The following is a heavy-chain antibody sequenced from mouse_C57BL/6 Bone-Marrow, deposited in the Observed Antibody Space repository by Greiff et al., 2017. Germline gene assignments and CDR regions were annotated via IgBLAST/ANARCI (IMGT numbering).Heavy chain of an antibody. V-gene: IGHV1-50*01. D-gene: IGHD4-1*01. Sequence: QVQLQQPGAELVKPGASVKLSCKASGYTFTSYWMQWVKQRPGQGLEWIGEIDPSDSYTNYNQKFKGKSTLTVDTSSSTAYMQLSSLKSEDSAVYYCARERDCGIAYWGQGTLVTVSA. CDR1: GYTFTSYW. CDR2: IDPSDSYT. J-gene: IGHJ3*01. CDR3: ARERDCGIAY.